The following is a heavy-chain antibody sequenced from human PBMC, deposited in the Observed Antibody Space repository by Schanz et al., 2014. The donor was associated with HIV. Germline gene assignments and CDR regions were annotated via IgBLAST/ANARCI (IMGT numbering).Heavy chain of an antibody. D-gene: IGHD2-2*01. V-gene: IGHV3-30*03. J-gene: IGHJ4*02. Sequence: QVQLVESGGGVVQPGRSLRLSCAASGFTFSRFGMHWVRQAPGKGLEWVSVISYDGSNKYYADSVKGRFTISRDDSKNTLNLQMNSLSTEDAAVYHCARSQKGTSCCSPLDFWGQGTPVTV. CDR2: ISYDGSNK. CDR3: ARSQKGTSCCSPLDF. CDR1: GFTFSRFG.